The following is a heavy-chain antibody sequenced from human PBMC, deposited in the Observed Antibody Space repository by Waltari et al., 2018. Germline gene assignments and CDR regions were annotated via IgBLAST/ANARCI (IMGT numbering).Heavy chain of an antibody. J-gene: IGHJ4*02. Sequence: QVQLVQSGAEVKKPGSSVKVSCKASGGTFSSYAISWVRPAPGQGLEWMGGIIPIFGTANYAQKFQGRVTITADESTSTAYMELSSLRSEDTAVYYCASGTFSRYCGGDCLPFDYWGQGTLVTVSS. CDR1: GGTFSSYA. D-gene: IGHD2-21*02. CDR3: ASGTFSRYCGGDCLPFDY. V-gene: IGHV1-69*01. CDR2: IIPIFGTA.